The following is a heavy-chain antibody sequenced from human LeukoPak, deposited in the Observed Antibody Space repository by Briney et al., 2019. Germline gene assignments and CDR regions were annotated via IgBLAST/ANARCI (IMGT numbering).Heavy chain of an antibody. CDR3: VRDRSYGLRGFDP. D-gene: IGHD4-17*01. CDR2: ISAYNGNT. Sequence: ASVKVSCKASGYTFTNYGINWVRQAPGQGLEWMGWISAYNGNTNYAQKIQGRVTMTTDTSTSTAYMELKSLLSDDTAVYYCVRDRSYGLRGFDPWDQGTLVTVSS. CDR1: GYTFTNYG. J-gene: IGHJ5*02. V-gene: IGHV1-18*01.